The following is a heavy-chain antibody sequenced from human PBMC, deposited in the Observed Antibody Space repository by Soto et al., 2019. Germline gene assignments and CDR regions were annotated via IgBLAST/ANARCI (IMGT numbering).Heavy chain of an antibody. V-gene: IGHV4-59*01. CDR1: GGSISSYY. CDR3: ARDSPQYSSRYLGY. CDR2: IYYSGST. J-gene: IGHJ4*02. D-gene: IGHD1-26*01. Sequence: SETLSLTCTVSGGSISSYYWSWIRLPPGKGLEWIGYIYYSGSTNYNPSLKSRATISIDTSKNQFSLKLSSVTAADTAVYYCARDSPQYSSRYLGYWGQGTLVTVSS.